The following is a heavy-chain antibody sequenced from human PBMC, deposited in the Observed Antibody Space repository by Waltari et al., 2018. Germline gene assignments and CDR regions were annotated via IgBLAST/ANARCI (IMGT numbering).Heavy chain of an antibody. CDR2: NHGSGKT. V-gene: IGHV4-4*02. J-gene: IGHJ4*02. CDR1: GDSMINNNR. D-gene: IGHD2-15*01. Sequence: QVQLQESGPGLVTPSGPLSPTRAVFGDSMINNNRWSRVRQPPGKGLAWIGQNHGSGKTHYTPSLESRVSVSIDTSNHQFSLRVTFATAADTAVYYCARDRGRGLYFDSWGQGILVTVSP. CDR3: ARDRGRGLYFDS.